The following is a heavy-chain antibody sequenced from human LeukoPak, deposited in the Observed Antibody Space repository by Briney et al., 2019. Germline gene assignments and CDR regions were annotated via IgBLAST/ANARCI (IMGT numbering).Heavy chain of an antibody. V-gene: IGHV4-59*08. CDR1: GGSVNNYD. J-gene: IGHJ3*01. D-gene: IGHD3-16*01. CDR3: ARRNVLTEGEAFDF. Sequence: PSETLSLTCTVSGGSVNNYDWTWIRQPPGTGLEWIGYVYNSGNTNYNPSLRSRVTISMDASKNQFSLKLNSVTAADTAVYFCARRNVLTEGEAFDFWGQGTLVTVSS. CDR2: VYNSGNT.